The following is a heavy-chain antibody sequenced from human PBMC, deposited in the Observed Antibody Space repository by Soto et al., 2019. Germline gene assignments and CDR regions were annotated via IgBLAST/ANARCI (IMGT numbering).Heavy chain of an antibody. CDR3: ARAGNKSSRPMADY. CDR2: ISYSGST. D-gene: IGHD3-10*01. J-gene: IGHJ4*02. Sequence: PSETLSLTCTVSGGSMNGYQWSWIRQPPGKGLEWIGYISYSGSTTYNPSLNSRVTISVDTSKNQFSLKLTSVTAADTAIYYCARAGNKSSRPMADYWGLGTLVTVSA. CDR1: GGSMNGYQ. V-gene: IGHV4-59*01.